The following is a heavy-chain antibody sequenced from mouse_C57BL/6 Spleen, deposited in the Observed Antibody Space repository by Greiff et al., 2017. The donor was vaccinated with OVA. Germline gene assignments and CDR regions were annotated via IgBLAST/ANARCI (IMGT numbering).Heavy chain of an antibody. D-gene: IGHD2-1*01. CDR1: GFTFSDYG. CDR2: ISSGSSTI. Sequence: DVQLVESGGGLVKPGGSLKLSCAASGFTFSDYGMHWVRQAPEKGLEWVAYISSGSSTIYYADTVKGRFTISRDNAKNTLFLQMTSLRSEDTAMYYCAREGNPAWFAYWGQGTLVTVSA. CDR3: AREGNPAWFAY. J-gene: IGHJ3*01. V-gene: IGHV5-17*01.